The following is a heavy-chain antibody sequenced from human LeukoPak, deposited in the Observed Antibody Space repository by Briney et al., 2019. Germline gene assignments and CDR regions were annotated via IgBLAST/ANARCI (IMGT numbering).Heavy chain of an antibody. Sequence: GGSLRLSCAASGFTFSSYGMHWVRQAPGKGLEWVAFIRYDGSNKYYADSVKGRFAISRVNSKNTLYLQMNSLRAEDTAVYYCAKDPVPGITMVRGVFDYWGQGTLVTVSS. CDR1: GFTFSSYG. J-gene: IGHJ4*02. CDR3: AKDPVPGITMVRGVFDY. CDR2: IRYDGSNK. D-gene: IGHD3-10*01. V-gene: IGHV3-30*02.